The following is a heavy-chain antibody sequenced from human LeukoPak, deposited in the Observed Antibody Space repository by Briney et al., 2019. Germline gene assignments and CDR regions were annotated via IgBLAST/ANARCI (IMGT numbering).Heavy chain of an antibody. D-gene: IGHD3-22*01. Sequence: GESLKISCKGSGYSFTSYWIGWVRQIPGKGLVWMGIIYPGDSDTRYSPSFQGQVTISADKSISTAYLQWSSLKASDTAMYYCARQAYYYDSSGYYYPDYYYGMDVWGQGTTVTVSS. V-gene: IGHV5-51*01. CDR2: IYPGDSDT. CDR1: GYSFTSYW. J-gene: IGHJ6*02. CDR3: ARQAYYYDSSGYYYPDYYYGMDV.